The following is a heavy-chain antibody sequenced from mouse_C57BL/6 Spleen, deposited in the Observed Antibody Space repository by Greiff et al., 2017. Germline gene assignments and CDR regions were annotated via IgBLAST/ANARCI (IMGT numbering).Heavy chain of an antibody. D-gene: IGHD1-1*01. V-gene: IGHV1-53*01. Sequence: QVQLQQPGTELVKPGASVKLSCKASGYTFTSYWMHWVKQRPGQGLEWIGNINPSNGGTNYNEKFKSKATLTVDKSSSTAYMQLSGLTAEDSAVYYCERSDYYGYYAMDYWGQGTSVTVSS. CDR3: ERSDYYGYYAMDY. CDR1: GYTFTSYW. J-gene: IGHJ4*01. CDR2: INPSNGGT.